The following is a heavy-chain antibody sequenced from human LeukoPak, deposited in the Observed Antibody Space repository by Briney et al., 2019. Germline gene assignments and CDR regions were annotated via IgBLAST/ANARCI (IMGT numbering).Heavy chain of an antibody. CDR2: IYYSGST. CDR3: ARRQRPRYSGRNIGYYFDY. Sequence: SETLSLTCTVSGGSISSGDYYWSWIRQPPGKGLEWIGYIYYSGSTYNNPSLKSRVTISVDTSKNQFSLKLSSVTAADTAVYYCARRQRPRYSGRNIGYYFDYWGQGTLVSVSS. CDR1: GGSISSGDYY. V-gene: IGHV4-30-4*08. D-gene: IGHD1-26*01. J-gene: IGHJ4*02.